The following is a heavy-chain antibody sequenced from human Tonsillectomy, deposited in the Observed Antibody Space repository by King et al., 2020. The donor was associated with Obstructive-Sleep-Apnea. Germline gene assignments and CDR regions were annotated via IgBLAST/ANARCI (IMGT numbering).Heavy chain of an antibody. CDR1: GFSFSSYW. V-gene: IGHV3-7*01. Sequence: VQLVEAGGGLVQPGGSLRLSCAASGFSFSSYWMSWVRQAPGKGLEWVANIKQDGSEKYYVDSWKGRFTISRDNAQDSLCLQLNSLRAEDTAVYYCARDQGDFDYWGQGTLVTVSS. CDR2: IKQDGSEK. J-gene: IGHJ4*02. CDR3: ARDQGDFDY.